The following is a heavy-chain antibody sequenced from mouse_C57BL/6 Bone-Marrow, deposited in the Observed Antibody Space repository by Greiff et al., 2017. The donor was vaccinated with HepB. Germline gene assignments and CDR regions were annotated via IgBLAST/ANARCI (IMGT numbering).Heavy chain of an antibody. Sequence: EVKVVESGAELVRPGASVKLSCTASGFNIKDDYMHWVKQRPEQGLEWIGWIDPENGDTEYASKFQGKATITADTSSNTAYLQLSSLTSEDTAVYYCTTGGYGNTYYYAMDYWGQGTSVTVSS. J-gene: IGHJ4*01. V-gene: IGHV14-4*01. CDR3: TTGGYGNTYYYAMDY. D-gene: IGHD2-10*02. CDR2: IDPENGDT. CDR1: GFNIKDDY.